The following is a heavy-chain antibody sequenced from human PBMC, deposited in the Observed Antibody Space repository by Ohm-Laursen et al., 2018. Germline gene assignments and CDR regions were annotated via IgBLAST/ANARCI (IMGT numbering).Heavy chain of an antibody. Sequence: SLRLSCAASGFSFFNFAMTWVRQSPGKGLECVAILYNGGFTYYADSVKGRFTISRDNSKNTLFLQMNSLRVADTAVYYCLVTVVTLGAPDYWGQGALVTVSS. J-gene: IGHJ4*02. CDR3: LVTVVTLGAPDY. CDR1: GFSFFNFA. CDR2: LYNGGFT. V-gene: IGHV3-23*03. D-gene: IGHD4-23*01.